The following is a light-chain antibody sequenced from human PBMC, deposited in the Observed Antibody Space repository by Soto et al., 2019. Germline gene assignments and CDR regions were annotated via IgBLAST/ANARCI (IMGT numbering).Light chain of an antibody. J-gene: IGKJ1*01. CDR2: GAS. CDR3: QQYTNWPKT. CDR1: QSVSSN. Sequence: ELAMTQSPTTLSVSPGHRATLSCRASQSVSSNLAWYQQKPGQAPRLLIYGASTRATGIPARFSGSGSGTEFTLTISSLQSEDFAVYYCQQYTNWPKTFGQGTKVDI. V-gene: IGKV3-15*01.